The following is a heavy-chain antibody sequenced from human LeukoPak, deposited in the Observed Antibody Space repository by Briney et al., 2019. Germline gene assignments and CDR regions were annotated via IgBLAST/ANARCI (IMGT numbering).Heavy chain of an antibody. J-gene: IGHJ4*02. CDR2: IYYSGST. CDR3: ARDRMGATY. CDR1: GGSISSYY. D-gene: IGHD1-26*01. V-gene: IGHV4-59*01. Sequence: SETLSLTCTVSGGSISSYYWSWIRQPPGKGLEWIGYIYYSGSTNYNPSLKSRVTISVDTSKNQFSLKLSSVTAADTAVYYCARDRMGATYWGQGTLVTVPS.